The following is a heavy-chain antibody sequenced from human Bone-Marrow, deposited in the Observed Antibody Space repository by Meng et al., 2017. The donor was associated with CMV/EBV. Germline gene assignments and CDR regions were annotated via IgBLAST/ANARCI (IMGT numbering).Heavy chain of an antibody. CDR1: GFTFDDYA. Sequence: SLKISCAAPGFTFDDYAMHWVRQAPGKGLEWVSGISWNSGSIGYADSVKGRFTISRDNSKNTLYLQMNSLRAEDTAVYYCARDGIVLMVYARDAFDIWGQGTRVTGSS. D-gene: IGHD2-8*01. V-gene: IGHV3-9*01. CDR2: ISWNSGSI. J-gene: IGHJ3*02. CDR3: ARDGIVLMVYARDAFDI.